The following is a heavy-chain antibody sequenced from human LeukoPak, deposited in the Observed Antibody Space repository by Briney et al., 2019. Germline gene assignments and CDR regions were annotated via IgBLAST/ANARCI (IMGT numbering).Heavy chain of an antibody. D-gene: IGHD1-26*01. V-gene: IGHV1-24*01. J-gene: IGHJ4*02. CDR3: ATVSWSYYEGDY. Sequence: EASVTVSCTVSGYTLTELSMHWVRQAPGKGLEWMGGFDPEDGETIYAQKFQGRVTMTEDTSTDTAYMELSSLRSEDTAVYDCATVSWSYYEGDYWGQGTLVTVSS. CDR2: FDPEDGET. CDR1: GYTLTELS.